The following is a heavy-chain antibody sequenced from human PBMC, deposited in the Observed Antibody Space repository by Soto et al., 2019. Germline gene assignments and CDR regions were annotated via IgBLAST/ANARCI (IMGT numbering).Heavy chain of an antibody. CDR2: IIPIFGTA. J-gene: IGHJ5*02. CDR1: GGTFSSYA. Sequence: VASVKVSCKASGGTFSSYAISWVRQAPGQGLEWMGGIIPIFGTANYAQKFQGRVTITADESTSTAYMELSSLRSEDTAVYYCARDGDTAMVTGRFDPWGQGTLVTVSS. CDR3: ARDGDTAMVTGRFDP. V-gene: IGHV1-69*13. D-gene: IGHD5-18*01.